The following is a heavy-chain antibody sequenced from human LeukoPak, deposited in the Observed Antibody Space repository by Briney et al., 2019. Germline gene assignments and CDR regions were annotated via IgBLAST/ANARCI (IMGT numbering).Heavy chain of an antibody. CDR2: INHSGGT. Sequence: PSETLSLTCAVYGGSFSGYYWSWIRQPPGKGLEWIGEINHSGGTNYNPSLKSRVTISVDTSKNQFSLKLSSVTAADTAVYYCARGGMVRGVIRYYYYYGMDVWGQGTTVTVSS. J-gene: IGHJ6*02. V-gene: IGHV4-34*01. CDR1: GGSFSGYY. CDR3: ARGGMVRGVIRYYYYYGMDV. D-gene: IGHD3-10*01.